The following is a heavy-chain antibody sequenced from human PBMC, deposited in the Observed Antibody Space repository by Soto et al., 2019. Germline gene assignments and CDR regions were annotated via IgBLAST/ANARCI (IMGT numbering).Heavy chain of an antibody. CDR3: ARAMSTVTTLDY. Sequence: PSDTLSLTCAVSGGSISSGGYPWSWIPQQPGKGQEWIGYIYHSGSTYYNPSLTSRVTIPEDRSKNQFSLKLSSVSVAVTSVYYCARAMSTVTTLDYWGQGTLVTVCS. CDR2: IYHSGST. CDR1: GGSISSGGYP. J-gene: IGHJ4*02. D-gene: IGHD4-17*01. V-gene: IGHV4-30-2*01.